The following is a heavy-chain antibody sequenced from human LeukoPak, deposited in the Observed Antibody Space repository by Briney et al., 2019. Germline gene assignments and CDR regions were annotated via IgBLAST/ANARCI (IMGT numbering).Heavy chain of an antibody. D-gene: IGHD6-19*01. J-gene: IGHJ4*02. CDR2: IIPIFGKA. CDR1: GGTFISYA. V-gene: IGHV1-69*13. CDR3: AVGSGWLTYYFDY. Sequence: GASVKVSCKASGGTFISYAISWVRQAPGQGLEWMGGIIPIFGKANYAQKFQGRVTITADESTSTTYMELSSLRSEDTAVYYCAVGSGWLTYYFDYWGQGTLVTVSS.